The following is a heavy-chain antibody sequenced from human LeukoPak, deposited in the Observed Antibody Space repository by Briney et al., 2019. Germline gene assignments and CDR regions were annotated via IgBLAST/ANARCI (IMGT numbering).Heavy chain of an antibody. CDR3: AKGGSYAPLDI. CDR1: GFTFSDSS. Sequence: QPGGSLRLSCTASGFTFSDSSMTWVRQAPGKGLEWVSAISTSGGDAIYTDSVKDRFTISRDKPKNTMYLQVNSQRAEDTAIYDCAKGGSYAPLDIWGQGTLVTVSS. D-gene: IGHD1-26*01. V-gene: IGHV3-23*01. J-gene: IGHJ4*02. CDR2: ISTSGGDA.